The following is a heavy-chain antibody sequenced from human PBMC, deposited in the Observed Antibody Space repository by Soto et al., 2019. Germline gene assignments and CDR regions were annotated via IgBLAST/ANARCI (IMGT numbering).Heavy chain of an antibody. V-gene: IGHV4-34*01. D-gene: IGHD6-13*01. J-gene: IGHJ6*02. CDR3: ARGQKSSSWWGTYYYYGMDV. CDR1: GGSFSGYY. Sequence: SETLSLTCAVYGGSFSGYYWSWIRQPPGKGLEWIGEINHSGSTNYNPSLKSRVTISVDTSKNQFSLKLSSVTAADTAVYYCARGQKSSSWWGTYYYYGMDVWGQGTTVTVSS. CDR2: INHSGST.